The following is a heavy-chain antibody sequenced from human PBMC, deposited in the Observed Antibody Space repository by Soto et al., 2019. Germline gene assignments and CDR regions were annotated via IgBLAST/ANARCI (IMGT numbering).Heavy chain of an antibody. Sequence: HVQLVQSGAEVKKPGSSVNVSCKASGGTFSSYTITWVRQAPGQGLEWMGRIIPILGIANYAQKFQGRVTITADKSTGTAYMELRSLRSEDTAVYYCLNIPHYWGQGTLVTVSS. V-gene: IGHV1-69*02. CDR1: GGTFSSYT. CDR3: LNIPHY. CDR2: IIPILGIA. J-gene: IGHJ4*02.